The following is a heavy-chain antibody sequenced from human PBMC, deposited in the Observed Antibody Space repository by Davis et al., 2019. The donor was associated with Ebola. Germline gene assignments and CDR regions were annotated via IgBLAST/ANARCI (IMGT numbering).Heavy chain of an antibody. CDR3: ARVSSPIFGVNNWFDP. CDR1: GYTFTSYG. CDR2: INPSGDST. V-gene: IGHV1-46*01. J-gene: IGHJ5*02. Sequence: ASVKVSCKASGYTFTSYGISWVRQAPGQGLEWMGIINPSGDSTSYAQKFQGRVTMTRDTSTSTVYMELSSLRSEDTAVYYCARVSSPIFGVNNWFDPWGQGTLVTVSS. D-gene: IGHD3-3*01.